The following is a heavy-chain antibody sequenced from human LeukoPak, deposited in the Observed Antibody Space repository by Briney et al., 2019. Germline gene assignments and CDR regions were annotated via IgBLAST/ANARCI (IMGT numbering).Heavy chain of an antibody. J-gene: IGHJ4*02. CDR2: IHHTGST. D-gene: IGHD2-15*01. CDR3: ARLSVGYCSGGSCRLFDY. CDR1: GGSISRSNW. Sequence: SETLSLTCAVSGGSISRSNWWSWVRQPPGKGLEWIGEIHHTGSTNYNPSLKSRVTISVDTSKNQFSLKLSSVTAVDTAVYYCARLSVGYCSGGSCRLFDYWGQGTLVTVSS. V-gene: IGHV4-4*02.